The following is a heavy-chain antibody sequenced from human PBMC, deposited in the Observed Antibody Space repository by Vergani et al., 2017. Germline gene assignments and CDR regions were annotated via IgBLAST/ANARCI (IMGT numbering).Heavy chain of an antibody. D-gene: IGHD1-1*01. CDR3: ARVAPSNSEVTPTAFDV. Sequence: QVQLVQSGAEVKKPGSSVKVSCKASGATFRSNTISWVRQVPGQGLEWMGRIIPIFGTANYAQKFQDRVTMTADTSTNTAYMELRSLRSDDTAVYFCARVAPSNSEVTPTAFDVWGQGTMVTVSS. CDR1: GATFRSNT. CDR2: IIPIFGTA. V-gene: IGHV1-69*08. J-gene: IGHJ3*01.